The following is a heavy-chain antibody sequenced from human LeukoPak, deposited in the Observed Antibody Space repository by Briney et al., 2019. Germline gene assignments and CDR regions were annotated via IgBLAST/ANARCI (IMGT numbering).Heavy chain of an antibody. CDR2: INPNSGGT. D-gene: IGHD1-7*01. CDR3: ASIGPYNWNYGAGGYFDY. J-gene: IGHJ4*02. CDR1: GYTFTGYY. Sequence: ASVKVSCKASGYTFTGYYMHWVRQAPGQGLEWMGWINPNSGGTNYAQKFQGRVTMTRDTSISTAYMELSRLRSDDTAVYYCASIGPYNWNYGAGGYFDYWGQGTLVTVSS. V-gene: IGHV1-2*02.